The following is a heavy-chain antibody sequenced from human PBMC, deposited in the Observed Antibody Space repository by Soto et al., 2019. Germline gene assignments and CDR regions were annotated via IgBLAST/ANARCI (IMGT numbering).Heavy chain of an antibody. V-gene: IGHV1-3*01. Sequence: QVHLVQSGAEVKKPGASVKVSCKASGYTFTTYAIQWVRQAPGQRLEWMGWFNPGNDKTKYSQRFQGRVTFTRDTSASTAYMELSGLRSEDTAVYYCARNGIVGDYVFGHFDYWGQGTLVTVSS. CDR2: FNPGNDKT. D-gene: IGHD4-17*01. CDR1: GYTFTTYA. J-gene: IGHJ4*02. CDR3: ARNGIVGDYVFGHFDY.